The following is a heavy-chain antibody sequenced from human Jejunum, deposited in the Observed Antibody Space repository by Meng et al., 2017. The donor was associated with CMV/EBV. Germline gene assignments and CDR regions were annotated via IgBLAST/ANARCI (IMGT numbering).Heavy chain of an antibody. Sequence: FSLPSSPVGVGWIRQPTGQALEWLAFIYWDDDKRYNPSLKNRLTITKDAPRNQVVLTMTNMDPADTATYHCVHRKDYSGNWNGGSADFWGQGALVTVSS. CDR1: FSLPSSPVG. CDR2: IYWDDDK. CDR3: VHRKDYSGNWNGGSADF. D-gene: IGHD1-1*01. V-gene: IGHV2-5*02. J-gene: IGHJ4*02.